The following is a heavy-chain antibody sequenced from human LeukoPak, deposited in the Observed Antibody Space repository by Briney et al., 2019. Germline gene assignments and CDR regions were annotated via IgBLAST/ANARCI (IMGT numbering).Heavy chain of an antibody. Sequence: SETLSLTCTVSGGSVSRGSYYWSWIRQPPGKGLEWIGYIYYSGSTNYNPSLKSRVTISVDTSKNQFSLKLSSVTAADTAVYYCARGLAGTTFYWGQGTLVTASS. CDR2: IYYSGST. D-gene: IGHD1-1*01. J-gene: IGHJ4*02. CDR3: ARGLAGTTFY. V-gene: IGHV4-61*01. CDR1: GGSVSRGSYY.